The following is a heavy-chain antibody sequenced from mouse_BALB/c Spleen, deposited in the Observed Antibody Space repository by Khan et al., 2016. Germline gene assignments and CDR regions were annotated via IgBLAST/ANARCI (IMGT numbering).Heavy chain of an antibody. CDR2: INTETGEP. D-gene: IGHD1-1*01. CDR3: ARSTLVARNYYAMVY. V-gene: IGHV9-2-1*01. CDR1: GYTFTDYS. Sequence: QIQLVQSGPELKKPGETVKISCKASGYTFTDYSMHWVKQAPGKGLKWMGWINTETGEPTYADDFKGRFAFSLEASASTAYLEINNLKNENTATYFCARSTLVARNYYAMVYWGQGTSVTVSS. J-gene: IGHJ4*01.